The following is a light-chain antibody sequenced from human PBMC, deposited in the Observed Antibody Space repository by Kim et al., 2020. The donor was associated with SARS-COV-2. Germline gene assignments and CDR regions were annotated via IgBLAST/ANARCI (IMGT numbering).Light chain of an antibody. V-gene: IGKV1-33*01. CDR3: KQTVIFPMT. CDR1: EEVAVY. Sequence: EFLGEKATSPCQASEEVAVYLHGNNKKPGKALKAWILVEAHLESGVQPRLSGSGSGQEFLFTISNLQPEDFETYSCKQTVIFPMTFGQGTRLEIK. J-gene: IGKJ5*01. CDR2: VEA.